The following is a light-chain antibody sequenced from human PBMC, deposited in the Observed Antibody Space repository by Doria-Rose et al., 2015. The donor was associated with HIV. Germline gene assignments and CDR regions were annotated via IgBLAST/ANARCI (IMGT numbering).Light chain of an antibody. V-gene: IGKV3-20*01. J-gene: IGKJ1*01. CDR1: QSFSITY. CDR2: DGS. CDR3: HQYGTSWT. Sequence: EIVMTQSPGTLSLSPGERATLSCRASQSFSITYLAWYQQKPGQAPSLLIYDGSTRATGIPDRFSASGFGTDFTLTINRLEPEDFALYYCHQYGTSWTFGQGTKVEI.